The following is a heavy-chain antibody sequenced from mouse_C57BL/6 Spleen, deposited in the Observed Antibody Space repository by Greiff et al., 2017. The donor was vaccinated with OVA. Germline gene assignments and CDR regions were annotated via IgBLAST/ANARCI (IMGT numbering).Heavy chain of an antibody. V-gene: IGHV1-62-2*01. CDR1: GYTFTEYT. Sequence: QVQLQQSGAELVKPGASVKLSCKASGYTFTEYTIHWVKQRSGQGLEWIGWFYPGSGSIKYNEKFKDKATLTADKSSSTAYLELSRLTSEDYAVYFCGRREEGERYYARDYWGQGTSVTVSS. J-gene: IGHJ4*01. CDR3: GRREEGERYYARDY. CDR2: FYPGSGSI.